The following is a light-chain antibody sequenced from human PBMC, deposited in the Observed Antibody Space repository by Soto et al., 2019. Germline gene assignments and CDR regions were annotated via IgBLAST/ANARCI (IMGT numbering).Light chain of an antibody. V-gene: IGLV2-14*01. CDR3: LSYTTSSSYV. Sequence: QSALTQPASVSGSPGQSITISCTGTSSDIGSYNYVAWYQQFPGKTPKLIIYEVSNRPSGVSNRFSGSKSGNTASLTISGLQAEDEADYYCLSYTTSSSYVFGTGTKVTVL. CDR2: EVS. J-gene: IGLJ1*01. CDR1: SSDIGSYNY.